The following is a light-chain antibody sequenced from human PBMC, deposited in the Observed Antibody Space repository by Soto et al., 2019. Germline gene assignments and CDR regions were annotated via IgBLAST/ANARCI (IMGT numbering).Light chain of an antibody. Sequence: SNLCPSGGDCVTRTSPASQTISRWLAWYKQKPGKAPKLLIYEASSLERVGPPRVRGGGSVRARQLTSSSLQSEDVAVYSCLHYYNWPRTFAQGTKVDIK. J-gene: IGKJ1*01. CDR1: QTISRW. V-gene: IGKV1-5*01. CDR3: LHYYNWPRT. CDR2: EAS.